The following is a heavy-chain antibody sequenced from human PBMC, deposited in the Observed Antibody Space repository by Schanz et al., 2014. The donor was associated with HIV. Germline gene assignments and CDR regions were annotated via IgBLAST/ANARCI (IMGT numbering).Heavy chain of an antibody. CDR2: INPDNAGR. V-gene: IGHV1-2*02. CDR1: GYTFIGYY. Sequence: QVQLVQSGAAVKKPGASVKVSCKASGYTFIGYYMHWVRQAPGQGLEWMGWINPDNAGRNYAQKFQGRVTMTRDPSISTAFMERSRLRSDDTAVYYCATCRCDGELSLLRYWGQGTLVTVSS. D-gene: IGHD3-16*02. J-gene: IGHJ4*02. CDR3: ATCRCDGELSLLRY.